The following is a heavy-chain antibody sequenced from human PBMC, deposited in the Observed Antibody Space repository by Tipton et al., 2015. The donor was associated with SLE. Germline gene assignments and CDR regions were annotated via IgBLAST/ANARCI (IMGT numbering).Heavy chain of an antibody. V-gene: IGHV4-61*02. Sequence: TLSLTCTVSGGSISSGSYYWSWIRQPAGKGLEWIGRIYASGSTNYNPSLRSRVAMSVDTSKSQFSLKVNSVSAAYTAVYYCARGRGPVYYWDQGSLVTVSS. J-gene: IGHJ4*02. CDR1: GGSISSGSYY. CDR3: ARGRGPVYY. CDR2: IYASGST. D-gene: IGHD2-8*01.